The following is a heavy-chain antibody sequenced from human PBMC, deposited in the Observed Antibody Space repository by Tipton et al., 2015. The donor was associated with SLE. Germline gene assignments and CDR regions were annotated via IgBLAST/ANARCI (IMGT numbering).Heavy chain of an antibody. CDR2: ISPSSSNI. CDR1: GFTFSDYH. J-gene: IGHJ3*02. Sequence: SLRLSCSGSGFTFSDYHVSWIRQSPGKGLGWVSFISPSSSNIIYADSVKGRFTVSRDNAKNSMYLQMNSLTAEYTALYYCATYNIGLAFDIWGPGTVVTVSS. D-gene: IGHD1-14*01. CDR3: ATYNIGLAFDI. V-gene: IGHV3-11*04.